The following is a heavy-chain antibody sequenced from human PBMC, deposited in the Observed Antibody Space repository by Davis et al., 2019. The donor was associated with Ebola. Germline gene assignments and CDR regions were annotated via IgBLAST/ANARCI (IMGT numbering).Heavy chain of an antibody. CDR3: AKGRWMQRNTVFYYGLDV. D-gene: IGHD5-18*01. CDR2: ISGSGSYT. J-gene: IGHJ6*02. V-gene: IGHV3-23*01. Sequence: PGGSLRLSCVASGVTFSAYSMTWVRQAPGKCLEWVAGISGSGSYTYYADSVKVRFTISKGNYGNLLFLQLNSLRAEDTAVYYCAKGRWMQRNTVFYYGLDVWGQGTTVTVSS. CDR1: GVTFSAYS.